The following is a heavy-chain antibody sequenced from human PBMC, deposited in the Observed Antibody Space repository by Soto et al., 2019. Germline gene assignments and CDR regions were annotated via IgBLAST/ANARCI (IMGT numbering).Heavy chain of an antibody. J-gene: IGHJ4*02. CDR3: AKDSSRGYSYGYLGRIGPPSILYYFDS. Sequence: GGSLRLSCAASGFNFDDYGMHWVRQAPGKGLEWVSSITWNSGSTGYANSVRGRFSISRDNTKNSLYLQMNSLRAEDTAFYYCAKDSSRGYSYGYLGRIGPPSILYYFDSWGQGTLVTVSS. V-gene: IGHV3-9*01. CDR1: GFNFDDYG. D-gene: IGHD5-18*01. CDR2: ITWNSGST.